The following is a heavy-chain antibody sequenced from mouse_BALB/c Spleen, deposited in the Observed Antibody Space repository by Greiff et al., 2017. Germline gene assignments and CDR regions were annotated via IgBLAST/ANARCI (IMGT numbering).Heavy chain of an antibody. D-gene: IGHD1-1*01. V-gene: IGHV3-2*02. Sequence: VQLKESGPGLVKPSQSLSLTCTVTGYSITSDYAWNWIRQFPGNKLEWMGYISYSGSTSYNPSLKSRISITRDTSKNQFFLQLNSVTTEDTATYYCARGSYGSSDYAMDYWGQGTSVTVSS. CDR1: GYSITSDYA. J-gene: IGHJ4*01. CDR2: ISYSGST. CDR3: ARGSYGSSDYAMDY.